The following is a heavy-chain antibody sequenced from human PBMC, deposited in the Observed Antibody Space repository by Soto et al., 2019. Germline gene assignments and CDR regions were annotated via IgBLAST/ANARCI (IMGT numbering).Heavy chain of an antibody. Sequence: ASVKVSCKASGYTFTRYTMNWVRQAPGQRLEGMGWINPDNGNTKSSQKFQDRVIITRDTSASTAYMDLSSLRSEDTAVYYCARGIATGQLDPWGQGTLVPVPS. CDR3: ARGIATGQLDP. D-gene: IGHD2-15*01. J-gene: IGHJ5*02. CDR1: GYTFTRYT. CDR2: INPDNGNT. V-gene: IGHV1-3*01.